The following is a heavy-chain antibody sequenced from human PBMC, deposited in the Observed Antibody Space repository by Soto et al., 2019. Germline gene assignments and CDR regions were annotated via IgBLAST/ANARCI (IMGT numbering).Heavy chain of an antibody. Sequence: PSETLSLTCTVSGGSISSSSYYWGWIRQPPGKGLEWIGSIYYSGSTYYNPSLKSRVTISVDTSKNQFSLKLSSVTAADTAVHYCASGGWLGLRTFDYWGQGTLVTVSS. CDR1: GGSISSSSYY. V-gene: IGHV4-39*01. CDR2: IYYSGST. J-gene: IGHJ4*02. D-gene: IGHD6-19*01. CDR3: ASGGWLGLRTFDY.